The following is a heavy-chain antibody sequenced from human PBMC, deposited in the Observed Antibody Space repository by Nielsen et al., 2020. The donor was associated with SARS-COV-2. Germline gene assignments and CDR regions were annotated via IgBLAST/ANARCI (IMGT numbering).Heavy chain of an antibody. Sequence: SETLSLTCAVYGGSFSGYYWSWIRQPPGKGLEWIGEINHSGSTNYNPSLKSRVTISVDTSKNQFSLKLSSVTAADTAVYYCARPPIKTFYYDSSGVNWGQGTLVTVSS. CDR2: INHSGST. J-gene: IGHJ4*02. CDR3: ARPPIKTFYYDSSGVN. CDR1: GGSFSGYY. D-gene: IGHD3-22*01. V-gene: IGHV4-34*01.